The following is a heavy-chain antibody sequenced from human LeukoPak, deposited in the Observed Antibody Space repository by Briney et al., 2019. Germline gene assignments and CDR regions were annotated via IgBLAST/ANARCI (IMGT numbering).Heavy chain of an antibody. J-gene: IGHJ4*02. CDR1: GLTLSSYA. D-gene: IGHD3-9*01. CDR3: AKDRPILRYFDWFPDY. V-gene: IGHV3-23*01. CDR2: ISDSGGST. Sequence: PGGSLRLSCVASGLTLSSYAMTWVRQAPGKGLEWVSTISDSGGSTFYADSVKGRFTISRDNSKNTLYLQMNSLRAEDTAVYYCAKDRPILRYFDWFPDYWGQGTLVTVSS.